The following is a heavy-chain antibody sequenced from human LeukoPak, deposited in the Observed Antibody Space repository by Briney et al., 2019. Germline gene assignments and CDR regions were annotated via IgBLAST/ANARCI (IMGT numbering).Heavy chain of an antibody. CDR2: ITSNGGST. Sequence: GGSLRLSCAASGFTFSNYAMNWVRQAPGKGVEWVSTITSNGGSTYYADSVEGRFTISRDNSKNTLYLHMNSVRAEDTAVYYCAKGGCSASCYSTYWAQGTLVTVSS. CDR3: AKGGCSASCYSTY. J-gene: IGHJ4*02. CDR1: GFTFSNYA. D-gene: IGHD2-2*02. V-gene: IGHV3-23*01.